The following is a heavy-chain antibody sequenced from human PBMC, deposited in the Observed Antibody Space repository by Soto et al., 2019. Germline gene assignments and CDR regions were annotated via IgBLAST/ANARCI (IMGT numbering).Heavy chain of an antibody. CDR3: ARARADTLSGRELPAFDI. CDR1: GGTFSSYA. V-gene: IGHV1-69*01. Sequence: QVQLVQSGAEVKKPGSSVKVSCKASGGTFSSYAISWVRQAPGQGLEWMGGIIPIFGTANYAQKFQGRVTITADESTSTAYMELSSMRSEDTAVYYCARARADTLSGRELPAFDIWGQGTMVTVSS. D-gene: IGHD1-26*01. CDR2: IIPIFGTA. J-gene: IGHJ3*02.